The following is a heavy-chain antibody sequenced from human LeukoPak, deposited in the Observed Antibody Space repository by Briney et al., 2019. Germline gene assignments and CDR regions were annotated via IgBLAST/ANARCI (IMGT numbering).Heavy chain of an antibody. D-gene: IGHD2-2*01. CDR1: GYSFTSYW. J-gene: IGHJ6*04. Sequence: GESLQISCKGSGYSFTSYWISWVRQMPGKGLEWTGRIDPSDSYTNYSPSFQGHVTISADKSISTAYLQWSSLKASDTAMYYCARAESVVPAASYYYYGMDVWGKGTTVTVSS. CDR2: IDPSDSYT. V-gene: IGHV5-10-1*01. CDR3: ARAESVVPAASYYYYGMDV.